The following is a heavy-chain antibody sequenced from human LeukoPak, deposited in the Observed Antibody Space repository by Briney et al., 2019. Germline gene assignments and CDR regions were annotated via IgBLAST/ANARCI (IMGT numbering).Heavy chain of an antibody. Sequence: SETLSLTCTVSGGFTSSSSYYWGWIRQPPGKGLEWIGSIYYSGSTFYNPSLKSRVTISVDTSKNQFSLKLSSVTAADTAVYYCARHLGVDNWFDPWGQGTLVTVSS. J-gene: IGHJ5*02. V-gene: IGHV4-39*01. CDR3: ARHLGVDNWFDP. CDR1: GGFTSSSSYY. CDR2: IYYSGST. D-gene: IGHD2-15*01.